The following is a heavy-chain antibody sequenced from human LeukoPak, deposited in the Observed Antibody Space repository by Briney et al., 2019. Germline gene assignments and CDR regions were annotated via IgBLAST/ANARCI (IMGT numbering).Heavy chain of an antibody. Sequence: SETLSLTCTVSGGSISSFSWSWIRQPPGKGLEWIGNIYYSGSTNYNPSLKSRVTISVDTSKNQFSLKLSSVTAADTAVYYRARDALSGTKGQGAFDIWGQGTMVTVSS. D-gene: IGHD1-14*01. V-gene: IGHV4-59*01. CDR1: GGSISSFS. J-gene: IGHJ3*02. CDR3: ARDALSGTKGQGAFDI. CDR2: IYYSGST.